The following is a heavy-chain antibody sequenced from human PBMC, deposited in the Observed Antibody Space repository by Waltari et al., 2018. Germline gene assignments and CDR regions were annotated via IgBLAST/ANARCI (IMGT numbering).Heavy chain of an antibody. D-gene: IGHD6-13*01. J-gene: IGHJ3*02. CDR3: ARDLSSSWYAFDI. CDR1: GFTFSSYS. Sequence: EVQLVASGGGLVKTGGSLRLSCAASGFTFSSYSMNWARQAPGKGLEWVSSISSSSSYIYYADSVKGRFTISRDNAKNSLYRQMNSLRAEDTSVYYCARDLSSSWYAFDIWGQGTMVTVSS. CDR2: ISSSSSYI. V-gene: IGHV3-21*01.